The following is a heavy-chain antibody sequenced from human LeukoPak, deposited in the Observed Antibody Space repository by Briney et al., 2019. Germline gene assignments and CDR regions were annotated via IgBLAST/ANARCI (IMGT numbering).Heavy chain of an antibody. J-gene: IGHJ4*02. Sequence: GGSLRLSCAASGFTFDDYGMSWVRQAPGKGLEWVSSIKWNGGSTGYADSVKGRFTISRDNAKNSLYLQMNSLRAEDTAVYYCAKDAPRITGTYFDYWGQGTLVTVSS. D-gene: IGHD1/OR15-1a*01. CDR3: AKDAPRITGTYFDY. CDR2: IKWNGGST. CDR1: GFTFDDYG. V-gene: IGHV3-20*04.